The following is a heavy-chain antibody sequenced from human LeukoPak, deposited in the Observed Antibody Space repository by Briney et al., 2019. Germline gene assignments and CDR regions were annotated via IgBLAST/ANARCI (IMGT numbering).Heavy chain of an antibody. Sequence: PSQTLSLTCTVSGGSISSGGYYWSWIRQHPGKGLEWIEYIYYSGSTYYNPSLKSRVTLSVDTSKNQFSLKLSSVTAADTAVYYCARDSSGYYSFDYWGQGTLVTVSP. CDR1: GGSISSGGYY. J-gene: IGHJ4*02. CDR2: IYYSGST. D-gene: IGHD3-22*01. V-gene: IGHV4-31*03. CDR3: ARDSSGYYSFDY.